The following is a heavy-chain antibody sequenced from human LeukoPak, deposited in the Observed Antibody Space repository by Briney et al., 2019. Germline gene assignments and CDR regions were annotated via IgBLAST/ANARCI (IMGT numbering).Heavy chain of an antibody. V-gene: IGHV3-30*02. J-gene: IGHJ4*02. CDR2: IRYDGSNK. Sequence: GGSLRLSCAESGFTFSSYGMHWVRQAPGKGLEWVAFIRYDGSNKYYADSVKGRFTISRDSSKNTLYLQMNSLRAEDTAVYYCAKDWGYSYGFFDYWGQGTLVTVSS. D-gene: IGHD5-18*01. CDR1: GFTFSSYG. CDR3: AKDWGYSYGFFDY.